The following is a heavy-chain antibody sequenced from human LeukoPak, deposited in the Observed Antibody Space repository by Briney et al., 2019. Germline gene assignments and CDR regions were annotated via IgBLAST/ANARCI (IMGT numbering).Heavy chain of an antibody. Sequence: GGSLRLSCAASGFTFSSYSMNWVRQAPGKGLEWVSYISSSGSTIYYADSVKGRFTISRDNAKNSLYLQMNSLRAEDTAVYYCARGVYYGSGPNWFDPWGQGTLVTVSS. CDR2: ISSSGSTI. J-gene: IGHJ5*02. V-gene: IGHV3-48*04. CDR1: GFTFSSYS. D-gene: IGHD3-10*01. CDR3: ARGVYYGSGPNWFDP.